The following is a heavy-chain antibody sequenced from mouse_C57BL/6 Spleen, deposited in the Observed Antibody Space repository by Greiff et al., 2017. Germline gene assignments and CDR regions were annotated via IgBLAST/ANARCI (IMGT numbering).Heavy chain of an antibody. J-gene: IGHJ3*01. Sequence: EVQLQQSGPELVKPGASVKIPCKASGYTFTDYNMDWVKQSHGKSLEWIGDINPNNGGTIYNQKFKGKATLTVDKSSNTAYMELRSLTSEDTAVYYCARRHYSNYAWFAYWGQGTLVTVSA. CDR2: INPNNGGT. CDR3: ARRHYSNYAWFAY. CDR1: GYTFTDYN. D-gene: IGHD2-5*01. V-gene: IGHV1-18*01.